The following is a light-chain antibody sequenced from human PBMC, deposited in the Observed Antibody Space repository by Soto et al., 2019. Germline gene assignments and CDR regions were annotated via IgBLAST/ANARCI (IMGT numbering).Light chain of an antibody. V-gene: IGKV3-15*01. CDR3: QQYTKWPR. CDR2: GAS. J-gene: IGKJ3*01. CDR1: QSVGSN. Sequence: EIVMTQSPATLSVSPGERATLSCRASQSVGSNLAWYQQKPGQAPRLLIYGASTRANGIPARFSGTGSGTEFTLTISSLQSDAFALYYCQQYTKWPRFGPGTKVDIK.